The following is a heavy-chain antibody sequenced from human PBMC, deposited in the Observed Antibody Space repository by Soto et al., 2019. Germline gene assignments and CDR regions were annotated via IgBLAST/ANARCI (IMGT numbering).Heavy chain of an antibody. CDR1: GDSISSSNSH. CDR2: VYYGGAIFYSGNI. V-gene: IGHV4-39*01. J-gene: IGHJ3*02. D-gene: IGHD3-3*02. CDR3: VRYDRINMKPYSPEGFHI. Sequence: KASETLSLTCTVSGDSISSSNSHWGWTRQPPGKGLEYIGSVYYGGAIFYSGNIYYNPSPKSRVTISVDTSKNQFSLRLSSVTAADTGVYYCVRYDRINMKPYSPEGFHIWGQGTMVTVSS.